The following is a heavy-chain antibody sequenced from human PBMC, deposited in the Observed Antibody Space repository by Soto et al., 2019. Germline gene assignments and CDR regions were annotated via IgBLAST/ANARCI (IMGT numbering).Heavy chain of an antibody. D-gene: IGHD7-27*01. CDR1: GGSFSGYY. CDR2: INHSGST. J-gene: IGHJ4*02. CDR3: ARGLGY. Sequence: QVQLQQWGAGLLKPSETLSLTCAVYGGSFSGYYWCWIRQPPGKGLEWIGEINHSGSTNYNPSLKSRVTISVDTPKNQFSLKLSSVTAADTAVYYCARGLGYWGQGTLVTVSS. V-gene: IGHV4-34*01.